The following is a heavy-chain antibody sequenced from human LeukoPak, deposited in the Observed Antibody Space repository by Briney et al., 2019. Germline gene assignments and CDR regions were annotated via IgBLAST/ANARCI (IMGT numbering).Heavy chain of an antibody. CDR3: AREEFYY. CDR2: IHDTGST. Sequence: SETLSLTCTVSGDSISGSTYYWGWLRQPPGKGLEWIGTIHDTGSTYYNPSLKSRVTISVDTSKNQFFLRLSSVSAADTAVYYCAREEFYYWGQGILVTVS. V-gene: IGHV4-39*02. J-gene: IGHJ4*02. CDR1: GDSISGSTYY.